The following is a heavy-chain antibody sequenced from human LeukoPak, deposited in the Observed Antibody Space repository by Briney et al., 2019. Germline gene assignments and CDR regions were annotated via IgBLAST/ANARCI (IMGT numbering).Heavy chain of an antibody. Sequence: GGSLRLSCAASGFTFSNYAMSWVRQAPGKGLEWVSAIVGSGGSTYYADSVKGRFTISRDNSKNTLYLQMNSLRAEDTAVYYCAKVLTQYGSGSYPFDYWGQGTLVTVSS. D-gene: IGHD3-10*01. CDR1: GFTFSNYA. J-gene: IGHJ4*02. CDR3: AKVLTQYGSGSYPFDY. V-gene: IGHV3-23*01. CDR2: IVGSGGST.